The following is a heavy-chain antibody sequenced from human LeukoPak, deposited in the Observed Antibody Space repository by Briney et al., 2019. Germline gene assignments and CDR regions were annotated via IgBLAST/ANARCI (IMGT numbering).Heavy chain of an antibody. D-gene: IGHD1-26*01. CDR3: ARRYSGSYYSSYHYGMDV. CDR2: IYPGDSDT. V-gene: IGHV5-51*01. J-gene: IGHJ6*02. CDR1: GYSFTSYW. Sequence: GESLKISCKGSGYSFTSYWIGWVRQMPGKGLEWMGIIYPGDSDTRYSPSFQGQVTISADKSISTAYLQWSSLKASDTAMYYCARRYSGSYYSSYHYGMDVWGQGTTVTVSS.